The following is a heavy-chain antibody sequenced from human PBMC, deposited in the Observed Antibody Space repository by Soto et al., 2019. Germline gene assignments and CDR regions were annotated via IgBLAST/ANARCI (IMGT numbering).Heavy chain of an antibody. CDR3: ARDLGAFDI. J-gene: IGHJ3*02. CDR2: TSYRSKWDH. V-gene: IGHV6-1*01. Sequence: PSQTLSLICAISGDSVSSNSAAWNWIRQSPSRGLEWLGRTSYRSKWDHDYAVSVKSRININADTSKNQFALQLNSVTPEDTAVYYCARDLGAFDIWGQGTMVTVSS. D-gene: IGHD7-27*01. CDR1: GDSVSSNSAA.